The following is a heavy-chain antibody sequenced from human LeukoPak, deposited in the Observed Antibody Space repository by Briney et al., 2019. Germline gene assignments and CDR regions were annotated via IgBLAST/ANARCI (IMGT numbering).Heavy chain of an antibody. CDR1: GFTFSGSA. CDR3: TTEGYSYGYHAFAM. D-gene: IGHD5-18*01. Sequence: GGSLRLSCAASGFTFSGSAMHWVRQASGKGLEWVGRIRVKADSYATTYAASVKGRFTISRDDSKSTAYLQMNSLKTEDTAVYFCTTEGYSYGYHAFAMWGQGTLVTVSS. CDR2: IRVKADSYAT. J-gene: IGHJ3*02. V-gene: IGHV3-73*01.